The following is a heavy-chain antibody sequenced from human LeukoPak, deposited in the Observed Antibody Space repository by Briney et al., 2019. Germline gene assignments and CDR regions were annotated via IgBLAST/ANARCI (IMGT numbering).Heavy chain of an antibody. V-gene: IGHV3-74*01. CDR2: ISPTGSTT. J-gene: IGHJ4*02. D-gene: IGHD2-15*01. CDR3: ARARASGRSGFDY. Sequence: PGGSLRLSCTASGFSFSGHWMHWARQLPGKGLVWVSRISPTGSTTSYADSVKGRFTVSRDNAKNSLYLQMNSLRDEDTAVYYCARARASGRSGFDYWGQGTLVTVSS. CDR1: GFSFSGHW.